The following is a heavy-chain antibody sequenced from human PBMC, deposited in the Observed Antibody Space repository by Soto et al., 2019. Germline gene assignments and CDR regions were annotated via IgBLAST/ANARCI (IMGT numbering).Heavy chain of an antibody. D-gene: IGHD2-2*01. CDR3: AAIVVVPAAFGH. Sequence: GGSLRLSCAASGFTFSRYWMTWVRQAPGKGLEWVANIKQDGSEKYYVDSVKGRFTISRDNAKNSLYLQMNSLRAEDTAVYYCAAIVVVPAAFGHWGQGTLVTV. V-gene: IGHV3-7*01. CDR2: IKQDGSEK. J-gene: IGHJ5*02. CDR1: GFTFSRYW.